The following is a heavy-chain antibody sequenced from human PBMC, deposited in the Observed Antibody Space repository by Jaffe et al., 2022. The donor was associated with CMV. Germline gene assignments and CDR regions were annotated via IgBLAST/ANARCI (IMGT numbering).Heavy chain of an antibody. Sequence: QVQLVESGGGVVQPGRSLRLSCVASGFIFSNYGMHWVRQAPGKGLEWVTVIRNDGSKKNYADSVKGRFTVSRDDSKNTLYLQLNSLRVEDTAVYYCVKESEGGASLSAFDIWGQGTMVTVSS. V-gene: IGHV3-33*06. CDR2: IRNDGSKK. CDR1: GFIFSNYG. J-gene: IGHJ3*02. D-gene: IGHD3-16*01. CDR3: VKESEGGASLSAFDI.